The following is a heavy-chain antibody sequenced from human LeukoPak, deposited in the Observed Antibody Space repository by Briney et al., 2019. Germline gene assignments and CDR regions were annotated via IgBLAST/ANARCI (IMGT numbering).Heavy chain of an antibody. V-gene: IGHV3-23*01. Sequence: GGSLRLCCAASGFTFSSYAVNWVRQAPGKGLEWVSVIGPSGGTTYYADSVKGRVTISRDNSKDTLYLQMDSLRVEDTAVYYCARESGGGTRLIDYWGQGTPVTVSS. J-gene: IGHJ4*02. D-gene: IGHD2-15*01. CDR2: IGPSGGTT. CDR1: GFTFSSYA. CDR3: ARESGGGTRLIDY.